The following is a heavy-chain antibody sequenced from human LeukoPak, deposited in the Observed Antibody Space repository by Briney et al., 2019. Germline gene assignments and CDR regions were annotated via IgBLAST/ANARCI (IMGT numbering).Heavy chain of an antibody. CDR2: IYYSGST. CDR3: ARGRSGYYYFDY. D-gene: IGHD3-3*01. V-gene: IGHV4-39*07. CDR1: GGSISSSSYY. Sequence: SETLSLTCTVSGGSISSSSYYWGWIRQPPGKGLEWIGSIYYSGSTYYNPSLKSRVTISVDTSKNQFSLKLSSVTAADTAVYYCARGRSGYYYFDYWGQGTLVTVSS. J-gene: IGHJ4*02.